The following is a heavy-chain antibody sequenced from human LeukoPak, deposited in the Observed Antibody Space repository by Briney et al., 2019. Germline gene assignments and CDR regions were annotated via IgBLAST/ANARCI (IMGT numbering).Heavy chain of an antibody. D-gene: IGHD3-22*01. V-gene: IGHV3-30-3*01. Sequence: GGSLRLSCAASGFTFSSYAMHWVRQSPGKGLEWVAVISYDGSNKYYADSVKGRFTISRDNSKNTLYLQMNSLRAEDTAVYYCAREACPYRLCYYDSSGYSLNYYFDYWGQGTLVTVSS. CDR3: AREACPYRLCYYDSSGYSLNYYFDY. J-gene: IGHJ4*02. CDR2: ISYDGSNK. CDR1: GFTFSSYA.